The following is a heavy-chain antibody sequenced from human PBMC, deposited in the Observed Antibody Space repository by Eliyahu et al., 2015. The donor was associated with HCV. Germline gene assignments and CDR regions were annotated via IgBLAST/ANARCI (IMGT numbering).Heavy chain of an antibody. CDR2: IDWDDDK. D-gene: IGHD3-10*01. V-gene: IGHV2-70*15. CDR1: GFSLSTSGMC. J-gene: IGHJ6*02. Sequence: QVTLRESGPALVKPTQTLTLTCTFSGFSLSTSGMCVSWIRQPPGKALEWLARIDWDDDKYYSTSLKTRLTISKDTSKNQVVLTMTNMDPVDTATYYCARIRTPYYGSGSYYDGMDVWGQGTTVTVSS. CDR3: ARIRTPYYGSGSYYDGMDV.